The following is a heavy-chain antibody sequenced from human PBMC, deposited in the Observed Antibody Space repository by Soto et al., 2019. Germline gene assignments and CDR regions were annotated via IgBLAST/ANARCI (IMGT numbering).Heavy chain of an antibody. J-gene: IGHJ5*02. CDR2: IYYSGTT. D-gene: IGHD3-3*01. CDR3: ARPRHNTIFGTFDP. Sequence: SETLSLTCTVSGGSISSSSYYWGWIRQPPGKGLEWIGSIYYSGTTYYNPSLKSRVTISVDTSKIQFSLKLSSVTAADTAVYYCARPRHNTIFGTFDPWGQGTLVTVSS. V-gene: IGHV4-39*01. CDR1: GGSISSSSYY.